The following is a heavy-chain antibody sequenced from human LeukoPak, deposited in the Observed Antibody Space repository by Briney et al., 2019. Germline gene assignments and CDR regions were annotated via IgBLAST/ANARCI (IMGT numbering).Heavy chain of an antibody. V-gene: IGHV4-59*12. Sequence: SETLSLTCTVSNGPTNTYQWTWIRQPPGKGMEFIAYIYYTGNTYFNPSLKSRVTISVDTSKNQFSLKLSSVTAADTAVYYCARVLAAAGNNWFDPWGQGTLVTVSS. J-gene: IGHJ5*02. CDR3: ARVLAAAGNNWFDP. D-gene: IGHD6-13*01. CDR1: NGPTNTYQ. CDR2: IYYTGNT.